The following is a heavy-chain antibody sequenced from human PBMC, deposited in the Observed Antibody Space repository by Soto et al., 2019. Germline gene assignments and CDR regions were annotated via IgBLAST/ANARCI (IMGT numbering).Heavy chain of an antibody. CDR1: GGSVSTGSYD. CDR2: IFFTGSA. V-gene: IGHV4-61*01. Sequence: LSLTCTVSGGSVSTGSYDWSWIRQPPGKGLEWIGKIFFTGSAHYNPSLRNRVTMSVDTSKDQFSLTLASVTAADTAVYYCARDGHGMDVWGQGTTVTVSS. J-gene: IGHJ6*02. CDR3: ARDGHGMDV.